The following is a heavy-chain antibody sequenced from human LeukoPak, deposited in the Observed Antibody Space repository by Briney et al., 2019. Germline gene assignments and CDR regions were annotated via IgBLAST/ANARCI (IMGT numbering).Heavy chain of an antibody. CDR1: GFTFSSYG. V-gene: IGHV3-30*18. CDR3: AKFFNTDKQQELEDAFDI. D-gene: IGHD3-10*01. Sequence: PGGSLRLSCAASGFTFSSYGMHWVRQAPGKGLEWVAVISYDGSNKYYADSVKGRFTISRDNSKNTLYLQMNSLRAEDTAVYYCAKFFNTDKQQELEDAFDIWGQGTMVTVSS. J-gene: IGHJ3*02. CDR2: ISYDGSNK.